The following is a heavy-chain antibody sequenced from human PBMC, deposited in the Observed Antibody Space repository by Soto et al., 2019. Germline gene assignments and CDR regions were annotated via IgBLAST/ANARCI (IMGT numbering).Heavy chain of an antibody. CDR3: ARVVSGSSSWYQFYYFDY. D-gene: IGHD6-13*01. Sequence: SVKVSFKASGGTFSSYTISWVRQAPGQGLEWMGRIIPILGIANYAQKFQGRVTITADKSTSTAYMELSSLRSEDTAVYYCARVVSGSSSWYQFYYFDYWGQGTLVTVSS. CDR1: GGTFSSYT. J-gene: IGHJ4*02. V-gene: IGHV1-69*02. CDR2: IIPILGIA.